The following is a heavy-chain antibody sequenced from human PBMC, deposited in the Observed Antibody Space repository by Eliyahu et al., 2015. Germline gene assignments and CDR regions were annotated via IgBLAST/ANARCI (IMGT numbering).Heavy chain of an antibody. CDR3: ARVVISSSWYRSWFDP. V-gene: IGHV1-69*02. D-gene: IGHD6-13*01. CDR2: IIPILGIA. CDR1: GGTFSSYT. J-gene: IGHJ5*02. Sequence: EVKKPGSSVKVSCKASGGTFSSYTISWVRQAPGQGLEWMGRIIPILGIANYAQKFQGRVTITADKSTSTAYMELSSLRSEDTAVYYCARVVISSSWYRSWFDPWGQGTLVTVSS.